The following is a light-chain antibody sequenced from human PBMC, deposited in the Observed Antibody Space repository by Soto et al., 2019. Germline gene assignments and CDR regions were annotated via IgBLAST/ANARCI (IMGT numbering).Light chain of an antibody. V-gene: IGLV2-23*02. CDR3: CSYAGVNTFYV. CDR1: SSDVGSYNL. Sequence: QSVRTQPASVSGAPGQAITISCTGTSSDVGSYNLVSWYQQHPGKAPKLMIYGVSKRPSGVSDRFSGSKSGDTASLTISGLQAEDEADYYCCSYAGVNTFYVFGTGTKVTV. CDR2: GVS. J-gene: IGLJ1*01.